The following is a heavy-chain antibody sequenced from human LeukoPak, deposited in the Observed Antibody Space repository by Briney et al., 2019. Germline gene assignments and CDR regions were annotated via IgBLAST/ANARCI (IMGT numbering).Heavy chain of an antibody. CDR2: MNPNSGNT. V-gene: IGHV1-8*01. D-gene: IGHD2-2*01. Sequence: GASVKVSCKASGYIFTRYDIHWVRQATGQGLEWMGWMNPNSGNTGYAQKFQGRVTMTRNTSISTAYMELSSLRSEDTAVYYCAREIVVVPAADYYYYGMDVWGQGTTVTVSS. J-gene: IGHJ6*02. CDR3: AREIVVVPAADYYYYGMDV. CDR1: GYIFTRYD.